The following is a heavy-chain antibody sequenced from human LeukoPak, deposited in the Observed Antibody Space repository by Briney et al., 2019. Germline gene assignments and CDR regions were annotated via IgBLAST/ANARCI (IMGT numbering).Heavy chain of an antibody. V-gene: IGHV1-8*03. CDR2: MNPNSGNT. CDR3: ARDIVVVPAAPDAFDI. CDR1: GYTFTSYD. D-gene: IGHD2-2*01. Sequence: ASVKVSCKASGYTFTSYDINWVRQATGQGLEWMGWMNPNSGNTGYAQKFQGRVTITRNTSISTAYMELSSLRSEDTAVYYCARDIVVVPAAPDAFDIWGQGTMVTVSS. J-gene: IGHJ3*02.